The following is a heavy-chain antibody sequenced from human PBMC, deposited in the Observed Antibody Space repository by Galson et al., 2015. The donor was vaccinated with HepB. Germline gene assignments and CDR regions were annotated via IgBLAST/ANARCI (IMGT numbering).Heavy chain of an antibody. CDR3: VRGGTGTTRVAFDI. V-gene: IGHV3-7*03. J-gene: IGHJ3*02. CDR1: GFTFSSHW. CDR2: IRKDGTEK. Sequence: LRLSCAVSGFTFSSHWMSWVRQAPGKGLEWVANIRKDGTEKYYVDSVKGRFTISRDNTANSLSLQMNSLTADDTAVYYCVRGGTGTTRVAFDIWGQGTKVTVSS. D-gene: IGHD4-17*01.